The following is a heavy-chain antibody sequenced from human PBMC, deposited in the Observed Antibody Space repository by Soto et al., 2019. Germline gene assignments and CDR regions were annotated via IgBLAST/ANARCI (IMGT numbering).Heavy chain of an antibody. CDR1: GGSFSGYY. V-gene: IGHV4-59*01. Sequence: PSETLSLTCAVYGGSFSGYYWSWIRQPPGKGLEWIGYIYYSGSTNYNPSLKSRVTISVDASKNQFSLKLSSVTAADTAVYYCARDAKVYYYGSGSSAFYYSYGMDVWGQGTTVTVSS. CDR2: IYYSGST. D-gene: IGHD3-10*01. CDR3: ARDAKVYYYGSGSSAFYYSYGMDV. J-gene: IGHJ6*02.